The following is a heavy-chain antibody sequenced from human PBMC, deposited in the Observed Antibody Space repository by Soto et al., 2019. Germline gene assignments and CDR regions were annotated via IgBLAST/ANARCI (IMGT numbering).Heavy chain of an antibody. CDR3: ARNVADGHYYRDV. V-gene: IGHV3-48*02. J-gene: IGHJ6*03. CDR1: GFAFSRYS. CDR2: ISSSSNTI. Sequence: EVQLVESGGGLVQPGGSLRLSCAASGFAFSRYSMNWVRQAPGKGLEWVSYISSSSNTIYNADSVKGRFTISRDNAQNSLSLQMNSLRDEDSGVYFCARNVADGHYYRDVWGQGTTVIVSS.